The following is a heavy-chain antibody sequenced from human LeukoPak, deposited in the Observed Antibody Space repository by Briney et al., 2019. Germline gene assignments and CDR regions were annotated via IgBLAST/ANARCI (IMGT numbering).Heavy chain of an antibody. CDR3: ASGLGGSGSYSLTFDS. D-gene: IGHD1-26*01. J-gene: IGHJ4*02. CDR2: ISAYNGNT. CDR1: GYTFTSYY. Sequence: GASVKVSCKASGYTFTSYYINWVRLAPGQGLEWMGWISAYNGNTKYAQKLQGRVTMTTDTSTSTAYMDLRSLRSDDTAVYYCASGLGGSGSYSLTFDSWGQGTLVTVSS. V-gene: IGHV1-18*01.